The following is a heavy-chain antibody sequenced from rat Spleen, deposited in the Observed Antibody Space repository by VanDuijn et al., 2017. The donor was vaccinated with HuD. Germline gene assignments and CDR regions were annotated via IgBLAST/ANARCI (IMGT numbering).Heavy chain of an antibody. V-gene: IGHV3-1*01. CDR1: GYSITSNY. CDR2: ISYSGGT. CDR3: TRHPTYYGYDGDVVDV. J-gene: IGHJ4*01. D-gene: IGHD1-7*01. Sequence: EVQLQESGPGLVKPSQSLSLTCSVTGYSITSNYWGWIRKFPGNKLEWIGYISYSGGTNYNPSLESRISITRDTSKNQFFLQLNSVTAEDTATYYCTRHPTYYGYDGDVVDVWGQGASVSVSS.